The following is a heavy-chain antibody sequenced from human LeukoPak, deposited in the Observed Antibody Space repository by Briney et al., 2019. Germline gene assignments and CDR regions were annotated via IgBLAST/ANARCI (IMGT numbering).Heavy chain of an antibody. CDR2: INDGGYT. Sequence: PSETLSLTCAVYGVSFSGYHWNWIRQSPEKGLEWIGEINDGGYTNYNLSLKSRVTISVDTSKKQFSLKLSSVTAAGTAVYYCARDPTTEVDVPYYFDFWGQGTLVAVSS. CDR1: GVSFSGYH. V-gene: IGHV4-34*01. D-gene: IGHD1-14*01. J-gene: IGHJ4*02. CDR3: ARDPTTEVDVPYYFDF.